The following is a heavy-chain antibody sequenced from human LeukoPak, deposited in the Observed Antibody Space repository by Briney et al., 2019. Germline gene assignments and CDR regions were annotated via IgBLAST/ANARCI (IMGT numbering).Heavy chain of an antibody. V-gene: IGHV5-51*01. Sequence: GESLKISCKGSGYSFTNYWIGWVRQVSGKGLEWMGIIYPGDSDTRYSPSFQGQVTISADKSIITAYLQWSSLKASDTAMYYCARTGYSSGWYGSFDIWGQGTLVTVSS. J-gene: IGHJ3*02. CDR3: ARTGYSSGWYGSFDI. CDR1: GYSFTNYW. CDR2: IYPGDSDT. D-gene: IGHD6-13*01.